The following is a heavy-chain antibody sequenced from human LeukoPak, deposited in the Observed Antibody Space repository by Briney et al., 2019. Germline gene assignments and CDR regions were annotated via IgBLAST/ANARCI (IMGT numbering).Heavy chain of an antibody. CDR1: GFTFDDYA. J-gene: IGHJ6*02. Sequence: GGSLRLSCAASGFTFDDYAMHWVRQAPGKGLEWVSGISWNSGSIGHADSVKGRFTISRDNAKNSLYLQMNSLRAEDTALYYCAKYRYYYGMDVWGQGTTVTVSS. V-gene: IGHV3-9*01. D-gene: IGHD2-2*01. CDR2: ISWNSGSI. CDR3: AKYRYYYGMDV.